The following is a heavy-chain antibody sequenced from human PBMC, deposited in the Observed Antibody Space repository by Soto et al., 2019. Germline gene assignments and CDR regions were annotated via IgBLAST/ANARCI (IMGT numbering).Heavy chain of an antibody. CDR1: EVTFSGSA. V-gene: IGHV3-73*01. CDR3: TTRGYCSGGSCERLDY. Sequence: EVQLVESGGGLVQPGGSLKLSCAASEVTFSGSAIHWVRQASGKGREWVGRIRSSANSYATSYAASVKGRFTISRDDSKNTAFMQMNSLKSEDTALYYCTTRGYCSGGSCERLDYWGQGTLVTVSS. J-gene: IGHJ4*02. D-gene: IGHD2-15*01. CDR2: IRSSANSYAT.